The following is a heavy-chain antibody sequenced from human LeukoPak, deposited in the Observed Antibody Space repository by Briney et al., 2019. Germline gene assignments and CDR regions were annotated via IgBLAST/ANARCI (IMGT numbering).Heavy chain of an antibody. J-gene: IGHJ5*02. CDR1: GFTVSSTY. Sequence: GGSLTLSCAASGFTVSSTYMNWVRQAPGKGLEWVSVIFGSGGTYYADSVKGRFIIFRDNSKNTLHLQMNSLRAEDTAVYFCAREFVYGDPFYHWGQGTLVTVSS. CDR2: IFGSGGT. D-gene: IGHD4-17*01. V-gene: IGHV3-66*01. CDR3: AREFVYGDPFYH.